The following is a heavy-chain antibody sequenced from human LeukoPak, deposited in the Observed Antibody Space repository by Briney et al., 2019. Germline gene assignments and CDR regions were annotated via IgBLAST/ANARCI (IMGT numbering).Heavy chain of an antibody. CDR2: VYTSGST. J-gene: IGHJ4*02. CDR3: ARGGEVGGTGSRFDY. V-gene: IGHV4-4*07. CDR1: GGSISRYY. Sequence: SETLSLTCNVSGGSISRYYWSWIRQPAGKGLEWIGRVYTSGSTNYNPSLKSRVTMSVETSKSQFSLKLSSVTAAGTAIYYCARGGEVGGTGSRFDYWGQGTLVTVSS. D-gene: IGHD1-26*01.